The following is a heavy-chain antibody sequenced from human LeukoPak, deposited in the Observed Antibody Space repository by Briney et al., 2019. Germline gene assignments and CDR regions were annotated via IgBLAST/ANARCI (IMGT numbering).Heavy chain of an antibody. CDR2: IYPGDSDT. V-gene: IGHV5-51*01. Sequence: GESLKISCKGSGYGFTSYWIGWVRQMPGKGLEWMGIIYPGDSDTRYSPSFQGQVTISADKSISTAYLQWSSLKTSDTAMYYCARLPMVRGDPFDYWGQGTLVTVSS. J-gene: IGHJ4*02. CDR1: GYGFTSYW. CDR3: ARLPMVRGDPFDY. D-gene: IGHD3-10*01.